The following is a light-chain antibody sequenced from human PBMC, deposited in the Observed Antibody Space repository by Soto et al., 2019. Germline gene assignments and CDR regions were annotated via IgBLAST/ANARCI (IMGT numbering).Light chain of an antibody. CDR1: RSDVGGYNY. CDR3: SSYASTSIPL. J-gene: IGLJ2*01. Sequence: QSALTQPASVSGSPGQSITISCTGTRSDVGGYNYVSWYQLRPGKAPKLMIYEVSNRPSGVSYRFSGSKSGNTASLTISGLQAEDEADYYCSSYASTSIPLFGGGTQLTVL. CDR2: EVS. V-gene: IGLV2-14*01.